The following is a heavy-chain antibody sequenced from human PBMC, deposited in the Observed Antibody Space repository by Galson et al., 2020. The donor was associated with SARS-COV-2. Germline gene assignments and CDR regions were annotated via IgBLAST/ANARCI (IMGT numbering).Heavy chain of an antibody. J-gene: IGHJ4*02. CDR3: AKGNGGYNYLSD. V-gene: IGHV3-30*18. CDR2: ISYDGSNK. CDR1: GFTFSSYG. D-gene: IGHD5-12*01. Sequence: QLGESLKISCAASGFTFSSYGMHWVRQAPGKGLEWVAVISYDGSNKYYADSVKGRFTISRDNSKNTLYLQMNSLRAEDTAVYYCAKGNGGYNYLSDWGQGTLVTVSS.